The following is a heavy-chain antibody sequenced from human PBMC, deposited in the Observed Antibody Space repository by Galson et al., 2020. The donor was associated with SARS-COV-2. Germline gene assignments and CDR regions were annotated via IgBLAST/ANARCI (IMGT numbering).Heavy chain of an antibody. Sequence: GGSLRLSCAASGFTFSSYGMHWVRQAPGKGLEWVAFIRYDGSNKYYADSVKGRFTISRDNSKNTLYLQMNSLRAEDTAVYYCAKDQGPYDFWSGYYTAYYYYGMDVWGQGTTVT. CDR2: IRYDGSNK. CDR3: AKDQGPYDFWSGYYTAYYYYGMDV. CDR1: GFTFSSYG. J-gene: IGHJ6*02. V-gene: IGHV3-30*02. D-gene: IGHD3-3*01.